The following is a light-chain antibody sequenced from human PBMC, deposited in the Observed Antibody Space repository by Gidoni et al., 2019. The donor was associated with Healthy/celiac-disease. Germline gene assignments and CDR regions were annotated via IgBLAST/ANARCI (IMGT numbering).Light chain of an antibody. V-gene: IGKV1-39*01. J-gene: IGKJ1*01. CDR2: AAS. Sequence: DIQMTQSPSSLSASVGDRVTITCRASQSISSYLNWYQQKPGKAPKLLIYAASSLQSGVPSRFSGSGSATDFTLTISSLQPEDFATYYCQQSYSTPSFGQGTKVEIK. CDR1: QSISSY. CDR3: QQSYSTPS.